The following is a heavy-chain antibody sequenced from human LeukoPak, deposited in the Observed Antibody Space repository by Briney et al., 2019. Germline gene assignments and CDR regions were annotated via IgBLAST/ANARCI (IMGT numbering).Heavy chain of an antibody. CDR3: ARDALGEAFDI. CDR2: ISSSRSYI. CDR1: GFIFNSYS. V-gene: IGHV3-21*01. Sequence: KAGGSLRLSCAASGFIFNSYSMNWVRQAPGKGLELVSCISSSRSYIYYADSVKGRFTISRDNAKNSPYLQMNSLRAEDTAVYYCARDALGEAFDIWGQGTMVTVSS. J-gene: IGHJ3*02. D-gene: IGHD3-16*01.